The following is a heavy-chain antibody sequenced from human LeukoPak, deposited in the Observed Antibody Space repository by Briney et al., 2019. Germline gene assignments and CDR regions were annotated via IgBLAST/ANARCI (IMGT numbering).Heavy chain of an antibody. CDR2: LSSSGSTI. CDR1: GFRFSDYY. V-gene: IGHV3-11*04. J-gene: IGHJ3*02. CDR3: ARDPTILRYFDWSLNGAFDI. Sequence: PGGSLRLSCTASGFRFSDYYMSWIRQAPGKGLEWVSYLSSSGSTIYYADSVKGRFTISRDNAKNSLYLQMNSLRAEDTAVYYCARDPTILRYFDWSLNGAFDIWGQGTMVTVSS. D-gene: IGHD3-9*01.